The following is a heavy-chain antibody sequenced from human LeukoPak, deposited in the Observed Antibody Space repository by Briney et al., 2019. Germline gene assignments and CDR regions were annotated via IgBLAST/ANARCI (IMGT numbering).Heavy chain of an antibody. CDR3: SSWYLTEGAFDI. V-gene: IGHV3-23*01. D-gene: IGHD2-15*01. J-gene: IGHJ3*02. Sequence: SGGSLRLSCAASGLTFSSYAVSWVRQAPGKGLEWVSAISGSGDTSFYADSVKGRFTISRDNSKNTLYLQMNSLSAEDTAVYYCSSWYLTEGAFDIWGQGTMVTVSS. CDR2: ISGSGDTS. CDR1: GLTFSSYA.